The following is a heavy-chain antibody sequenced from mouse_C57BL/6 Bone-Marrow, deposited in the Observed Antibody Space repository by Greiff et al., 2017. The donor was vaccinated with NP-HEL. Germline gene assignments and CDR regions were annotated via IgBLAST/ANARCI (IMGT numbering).Heavy chain of an antibody. CDR3: ARFRLLLRYYFDY. V-gene: IGHV1-55*01. CDR2: IYPGSGST. CDR1: GYTFTSYW. Sequence: QVHVKQPGAELVKPGASVKMSCKASGYTFTSYWITWVKQRPGQGLEWIGDIYPGSGSTNYNEKFKSKATLTVDTSSSTAYMQLSSLTSEDSAVYYCARFRLLLRYYFDYWGQGTTLTVSS. J-gene: IGHJ2*01. D-gene: IGHD1-1*01.